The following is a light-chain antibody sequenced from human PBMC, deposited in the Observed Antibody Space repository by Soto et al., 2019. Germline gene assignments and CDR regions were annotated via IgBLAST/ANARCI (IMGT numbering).Light chain of an antibody. V-gene: IGLV2-14*01. Sequence: QSVLTQPASVSGSPGQSITISCTGTSSDVGGYNYVSWFQQHPGKAPKLLIYEVTNRPSGVSNRFSGSKSGNTASLTISGLQAEDEGDYYCTSYRRPDSWVFGGGTKVPVL. J-gene: IGLJ3*02. CDR3: TSYRRPDSWV. CDR1: SSDVGGYNY. CDR2: EVT.